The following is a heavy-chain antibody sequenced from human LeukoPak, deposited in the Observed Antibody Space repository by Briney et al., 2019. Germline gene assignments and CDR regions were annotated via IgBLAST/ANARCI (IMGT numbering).Heavy chain of an antibody. CDR1: GGSISSYY. CDR2: IYTSGST. J-gene: IGHJ3*02. D-gene: IGHD3-22*01. CDR3: ARGNQYYYDSSGYYPYDAFDI. V-gene: IGHV4-4*07. Sequence: PSETLSLTCTVSGGSISSYYWSWIRQPAGKGLEWIGRIYTSGSTNYNPSLKSRVTMSVDTSKNQLSLKLSSVTAADTAVYYCARGNQYYYDSSGYYPYDAFDIWGQGTMVTVSS.